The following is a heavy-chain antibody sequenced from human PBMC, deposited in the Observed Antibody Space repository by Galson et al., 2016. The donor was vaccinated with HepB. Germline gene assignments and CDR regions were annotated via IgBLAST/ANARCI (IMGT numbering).Heavy chain of an antibody. CDR1: GFSFSTSE. D-gene: IGHD3-9*01. CDR3: ARPPSYYDILGGFDV. V-gene: IGHV3-48*03. Sequence: SLRLSCAASGFSFSTSEMSWVRQAPGKGLEWVSHISASSDTTTHYADSVKGRFTISRDNAKNSLYLQMNSLRAEDTAVYYCARPPSYYDILGGFDVWGQGTTVTVSS. CDR2: ISASSDTTT. J-gene: IGHJ6*02.